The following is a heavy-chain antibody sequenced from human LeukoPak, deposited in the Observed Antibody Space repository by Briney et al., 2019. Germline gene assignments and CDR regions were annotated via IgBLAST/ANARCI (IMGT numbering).Heavy chain of an antibody. CDR2: IKQDGSAK. J-gene: IGHJ6*02. Sequence: HTGGSLRLSCAASGFTFSDYYMSWIRQAPGKGLEWVANIKQDGSAKYYVDSVKGRFAISRDNAKNSLYLQMNSLRAEDTAVYFCVRGMDVWGQGTTVTVSS. CDR1: GFTFSDYY. V-gene: IGHV3-7*01. CDR3: VRGMDV.